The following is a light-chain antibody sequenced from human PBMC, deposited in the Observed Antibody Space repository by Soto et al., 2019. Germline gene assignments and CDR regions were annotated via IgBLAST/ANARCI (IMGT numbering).Light chain of an antibody. CDR1: QCVSSN. Sequence: IVMTQSLATLSVSPGERATLSCRASQCVSSNLAWYQQKPGQAPRLLIYGASTRATGIPARFSGSGSGTEFALTISSLQSEDFAVNYCQQYNNWPQWTFGQGTKVEIK. J-gene: IGKJ1*01. V-gene: IGKV3-15*01. CDR2: GAS. CDR3: QQYNNWPQWT.